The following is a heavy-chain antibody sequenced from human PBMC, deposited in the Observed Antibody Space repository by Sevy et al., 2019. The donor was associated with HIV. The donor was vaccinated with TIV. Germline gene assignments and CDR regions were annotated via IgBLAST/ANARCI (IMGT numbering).Heavy chain of an antibody. Sequence: GGSLRLSCATSGFTFSSYSMHWVRQAPGKGLEWVATISYDGMNKHYADSVKGRLTISRDNFKNSLSLQMNSLRAEDTAVYFCALERLSSDVAEYFQNWGQGTLVTVSS. CDR3: ALERLSSDVAEYFQN. V-gene: IGHV3-30*04. CDR2: ISYDGMNK. D-gene: IGHD1-1*01. J-gene: IGHJ1*01. CDR1: GFTFSSYS.